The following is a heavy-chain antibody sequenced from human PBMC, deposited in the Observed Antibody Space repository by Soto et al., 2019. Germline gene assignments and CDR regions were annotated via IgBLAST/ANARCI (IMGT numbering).Heavy chain of an antibody. Sequence: GGSLRLSCAASGFTFSSYSMNWVRQAPGKGLEWVSYISSSSSTIYYADSVKGRFTISRDNAKNSLYLQMNSLRAEDTAVYYCARDRTSSSWYTPSPIDYWGQGTLVTVSS. J-gene: IGHJ4*02. CDR1: GFTFSSYS. V-gene: IGHV3-48*01. CDR3: ARDRTSSSWYTPSPIDY. D-gene: IGHD6-13*01. CDR2: ISSSSSTI.